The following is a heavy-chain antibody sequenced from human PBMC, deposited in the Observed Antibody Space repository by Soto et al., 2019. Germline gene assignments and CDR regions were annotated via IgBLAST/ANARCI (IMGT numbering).Heavy chain of an antibody. CDR2: IWYDGSNK. CDR3: ARDREWLNSLASLSYFDL. Sequence: QVQLVESGGGVVQPGGSLRLSCAASGFSFYSYGMQWVRQTAGKGLEWVAVIWYDGSNKHYADSVKGRFTISRDNFRNTLYLQMNSLRAEDTGVYYCARDREWLNSLASLSYFDLLGRGTLVTVSS. D-gene: IGHD6-19*01. J-gene: IGHJ2*01. V-gene: IGHV3-33*01. CDR1: GFSFYSYG.